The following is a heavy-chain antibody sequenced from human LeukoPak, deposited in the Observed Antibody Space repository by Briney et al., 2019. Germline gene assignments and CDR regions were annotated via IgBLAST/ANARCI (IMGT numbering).Heavy chain of an antibody. D-gene: IGHD3-22*01. J-gene: IGHJ1*01. CDR1: GGSFSGYY. CDR2: INHSGRP. Sequence: SETLSLTCAVYGGSFSGYYWSWIRQPPGQGLEWIGEINHSGRPNYNPSLKSRVTISVDASKNQFSLKLSSVTAADTAVYYCARGSNYYDSRGYYGAPPEYFQYWGQGTLVTVSS. V-gene: IGHV4-34*01. CDR3: ARGSNYYDSRGYYGAPPEYFQY.